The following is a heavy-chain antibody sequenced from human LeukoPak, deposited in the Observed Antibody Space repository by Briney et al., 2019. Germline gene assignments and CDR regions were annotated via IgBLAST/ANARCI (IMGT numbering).Heavy chain of an antibody. J-gene: IGHJ4*02. CDR1: GFTFSSYG. D-gene: IGHD1-26*01. V-gene: IGHV3-33*01. Sequence: GRSLRLSCAASGFTFSSYGMHCVRQAPGKGLEWVAVIWYVGNNKYYADSVKGRFTISRDNSKNTLSLQMNSLRAEDTAVYYCARDRALMGATPFDYWGQGTLVTVSS. CDR3: ARDRALMGATPFDY. CDR2: IWYVGNNK.